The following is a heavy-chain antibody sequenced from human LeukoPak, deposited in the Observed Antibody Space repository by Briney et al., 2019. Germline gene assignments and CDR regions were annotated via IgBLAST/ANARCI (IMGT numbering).Heavy chain of an antibody. D-gene: IGHD2-15*01. CDR2: ISYDGSKI. Sequence: ALRLSCAASGFPSSSYGLHWVRQAPRKGMEWVAVISYDGSKIYFADSVKGRFTISRDNARNTVFLHMNSLRHEDTAVYYCAREPLLRASVVLFDPWGQGTLVTVSS. J-gene: IGHJ5*02. CDR3: AREPLLRASVVLFDP. CDR1: GFPSSSYG. V-gene: IGHV3-30*04.